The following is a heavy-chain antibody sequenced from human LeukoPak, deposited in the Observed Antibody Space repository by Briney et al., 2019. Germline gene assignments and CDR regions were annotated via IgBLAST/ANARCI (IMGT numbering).Heavy chain of an antibody. D-gene: IGHD6-19*01. Sequence: GASVKVSCKASGGTFSSYAISWVRQAPGQGLEWMGGIIPIFGTANYAQKFQGRVTITADESPSTAYMELRSLRSEDTAVYYCARGGASSGWLDAFDIWGQGTMVTVSS. CDR2: IIPIFGTA. J-gene: IGHJ3*02. CDR3: ARGGASSGWLDAFDI. CDR1: GGTFSSYA. V-gene: IGHV1-69*13.